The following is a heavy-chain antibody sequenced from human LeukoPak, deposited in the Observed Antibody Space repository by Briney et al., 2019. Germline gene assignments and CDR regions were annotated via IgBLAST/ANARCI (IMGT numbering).Heavy chain of an antibody. D-gene: IGHD6-13*01. V-gene: IGHV3-43D*03. Sequence: PGGSLRLSCAASGFTFDDYAMHWVGQAPGKGLEWVALISRDGGSTYYADSVKGRFTISRDNSKNSLYLQMNSLRAEDTALYYCAKDISLEVGSSWYGHYYGMDVWGQGTTVTVSS. J-gene: IGHJ6*02. CDR3: AKDISLEVGSSWYGHYYGMDV. CDR1: GFTFDDYA. CDR2: ISRDGGST.